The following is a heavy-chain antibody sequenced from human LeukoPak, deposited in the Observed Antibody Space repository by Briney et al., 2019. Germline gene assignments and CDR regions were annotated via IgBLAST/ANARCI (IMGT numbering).Heavy chain of an antibody. V-gene: IGHV3-23*01. CDR1: GLSFSDFA. CDR2: MSGRGDST. D-gene: IGHD3-22*01. Sequence: GGSLRLSYKASGLSFSDFAMTWVRQAPGKGLEWVSTMSGRGDSTYYADSVKGRFTVSRENSDNTLYLHMNSLRAEDTAVYFCANPDSSGFYFSMRFDFWGQGTLVTVSS. J-gene: IGHJ4*02. CDR3: ANPDSSGFYFSMRFDF.